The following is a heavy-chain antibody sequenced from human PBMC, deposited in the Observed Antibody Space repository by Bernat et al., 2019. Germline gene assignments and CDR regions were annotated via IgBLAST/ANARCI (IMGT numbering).Heavy chain of an antibody. V-gene: IGHV3-73*01. CDR2: VRTKANGFAT. Sequence: EVQLAESGGGLVQPGGSLKLSCAASGLTFSDSTMQWVRQASGKGLEWVGRVRTKANGFATSYAASVKGRFTITREDSKNTAYLQMNSLKIEDTAVYYCTRSGSLAEQPLDYWGPGTLVTVPS. D-gene: IGHD3-10*01. CDR1: GLTFSDST. J-gene: IGHJ4*02. CDR3: TRSGSLAEQPLDY.